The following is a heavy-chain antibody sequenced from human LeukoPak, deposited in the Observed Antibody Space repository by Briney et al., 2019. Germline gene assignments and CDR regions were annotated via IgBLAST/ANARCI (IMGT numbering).Heavy chain of an antibody. CDR3: ARGETMDV. Sequence: GALRLSCVALEFSFATYWMGWVRQAPGKGPEWVANINEDGSEKHYVGSVRGRFTISRDNADNSLHLQMNSLRPEDMAVYYCARGETMDVWGKGTTVTVSS. J-gene: IGHJ6*03. V-gene: IGHV3-7*01. D-gene: IGHD5-24*01. CDR1: EFSFATYW. CDR2: INEDGSEK.